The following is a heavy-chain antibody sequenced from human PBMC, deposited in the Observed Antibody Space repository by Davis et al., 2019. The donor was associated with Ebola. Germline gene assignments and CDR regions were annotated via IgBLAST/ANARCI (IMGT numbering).Heavy chain of an antibody. Sequence: MPSETLSLTCTVSGGSISSYYWGWIRQPPGKGLEWIGYIYYSGSTNYNPSLKSRVTISVDTSKNQFSLKLSSVTAADTAVYYCARATTVPLNWFDPWGQGTLVTVSS. CDR1: GGSISSYY. J-gene: IGHJ5*02. D-gene: IGHD4-17*01. CDR2: IYYSGST. V-gene: IGHV4-59*01. CDR3: ARATTVPLNWFDP.